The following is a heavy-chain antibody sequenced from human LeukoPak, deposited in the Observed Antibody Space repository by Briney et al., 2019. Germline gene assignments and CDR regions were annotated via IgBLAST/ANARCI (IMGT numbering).Heavy chain of an antibody. CDR3: VRDAVMSPEVLLTAWDYFDC. CDR1: GFAFSSYE. J-gene: IGHJ4*02. CDR2: ISGSGRTI. D-gene: IGHD2-21*01. Sequence: GGSLRLSCAASGFAFSSYEVNWVRQAPGKGLEWVSYISGSGRTIDYADSVKGRLTISRDNTKNSVYLQMNSLRAEDTAIYFCVRDAVMSPEVLLTAWDYFDCWGQGTLVTVSS. V-gene: IGHV3-48*03.